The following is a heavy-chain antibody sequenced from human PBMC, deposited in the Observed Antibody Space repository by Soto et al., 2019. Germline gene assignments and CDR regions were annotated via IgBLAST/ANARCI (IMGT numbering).Heavy chain of an antibody. V-gene: IGHV4-4*02. D-gene: IGHD1-26*01. Sequence: SETLSLTCAVSGGSISSSNWWSWVRQPPGKGLEWIGEIYHSGSTNYNPSLKSRVTISVDKSKNQFSLKLSSVTAADTAVYYCARGIVGAYAWFDPWGQGTLVTVSS. J-gene: IGHJ5*02. CDR2: IYHSGST. CDR3: ARGIVGAYAWFDP. CDR1: GGSISSSNW.